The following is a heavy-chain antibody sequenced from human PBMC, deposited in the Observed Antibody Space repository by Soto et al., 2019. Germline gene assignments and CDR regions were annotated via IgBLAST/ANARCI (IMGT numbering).Heavy chain of an antibody. V-gene: IGHV1-8*01. Sequence: ASVKVSCKASGYTFSGYDINWVRQATGQGLEWTGWVSPDSGSTGYAGIFQGRVTMTWDRSTTTAYMDLSSLTPEDSAVYYCARATELRYVEWSVYRGGNYAMDVWGQGTTVTVSS. CDR3: ARATELRYVEWSVYRGGNYAMDV. CDR2: VSPDSGST. D-gene: IGHD3-3*01. CDR1: GYTFSGYD. J-gene: IGHJ6*02.